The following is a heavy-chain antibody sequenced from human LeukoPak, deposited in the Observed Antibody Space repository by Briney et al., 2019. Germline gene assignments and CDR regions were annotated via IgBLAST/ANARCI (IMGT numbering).Heavy chain of an antibody. V-gene: IGHV3-23*01. J-gene: IGHJ4*02. CDR1: GGSIRSSYYY. D-gene: IGHD2-15*01. Sequence: ETLSLTCTVSGGSIRSSYYYWGWIRQPPGKGLEWVSGISGSGGSTYYADSVKGRFTVSRDNSKSTLYLQVNSLTADDTAVYYCARETSSVHSNAGPPFDYWGQGTLVTVSS. CDR3: ARETSSVHSNAGPPFDY. CDR2: ISGSGGST.